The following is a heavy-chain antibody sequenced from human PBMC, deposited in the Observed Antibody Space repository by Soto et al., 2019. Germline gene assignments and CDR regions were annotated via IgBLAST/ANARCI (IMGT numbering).Heavy chain of an antibody. CDR1: GDSVSSNSAA. CDR2: TYYRSKWYN. Sequence: SQTLSLTCAISGDSVSSNSAAWNWIRPSPSRGLEWLGRTYYRSKWYNDYAVSVKSRITINPDTSKNQFSLQLNSVTPEDTAVYYCARDGLVTIFGVVITSDYYYGMDVWGQGTTVTVSS. V-gene: IGHV6-1*01. CDR3: ARDGLVTIFGVVITSDYYYGMDV. J-gene: IGHJ6*02. D-gene: IGHD3-3*01.